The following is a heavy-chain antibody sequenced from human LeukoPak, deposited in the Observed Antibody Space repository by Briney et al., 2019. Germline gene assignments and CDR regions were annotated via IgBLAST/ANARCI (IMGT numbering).Heavy chain of an antibody. D-gene: IGHD1-26*01. CDR2: INPSGGST. Sequence: GASVKVSCKASGYTFTSYYMHWVRQAPGQGLEWMGIINPSGGSTSYAQKFQGRVTMTGDTSTSTVYMELSSLRSEDTAVYYCARTVGATDYVNWFDPWGQGTLVTVSS. CDR1: GYTFTSYY. V-gene: IGHV1-46*01. J-gene: IGHJ5*02. CDR3: ARTVGATDYVNWFDP.